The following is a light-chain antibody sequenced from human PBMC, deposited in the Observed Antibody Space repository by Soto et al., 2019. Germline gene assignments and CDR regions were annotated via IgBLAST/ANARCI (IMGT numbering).Light chain of an antibody. CDR3: SSFAGTNNRYV. V-gene: IGLV2-8*01. Sequence: QSALTQPPSASGSPGQSVTISCTGTSSDVGGYNFVSWYQQHPGEAPKLIIYEVTKRPSGVPDRFSGSKSGNTASLTVSGLQTEDEADYYCSSFAGTNNRYVFGTGTQLTVL. CDR2: EVT. CDR1: SSDVGGYNF. J-gene: IGLJ1*01.